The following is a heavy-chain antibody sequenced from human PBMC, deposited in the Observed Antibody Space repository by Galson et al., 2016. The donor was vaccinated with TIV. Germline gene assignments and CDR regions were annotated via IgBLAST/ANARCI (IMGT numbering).Heavy chain of an antibody. V-gene: IGHV3-7*01. J-gene: IGHJ3*02. Sequence: LRLSCAASGFTFSSYCLSWVRQAPGKGLEWVANIKQDGSEKHYVDSVKGRFTISRDNAKNSLYLQMNSLRAEDTAVYYCARNNWNYEGAFDIWGQGTMVTVSS. CDR3: ARNNWNYEGAFDI. D-gene: IGHD1-7*01. CDR1: GFTFSSYC. CDR2: IKQDGSEK.